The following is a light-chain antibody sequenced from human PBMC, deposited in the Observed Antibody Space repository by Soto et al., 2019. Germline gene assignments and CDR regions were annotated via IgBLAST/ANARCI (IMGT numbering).Light chain of an antibody. CDR3: SSYTSTKTVG. CDR1: SSDIGGYNF. Sequence: QSALTQPASVSGSPGQSITISCTGTSSDIGGYNFVSWYQPHPGKAPKLMFYDVTNRPSGVSNRFSGSKSGNTASLTISGLQAEDEAVDYCSSYTSTKTVGFGGGTKLTV. V-gene: IGLV2-14*03. J-gene: IGLJ2*01. CDR2: DVT.